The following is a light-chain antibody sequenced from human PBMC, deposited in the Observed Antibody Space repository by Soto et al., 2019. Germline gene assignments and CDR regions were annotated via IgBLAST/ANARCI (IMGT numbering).Light chain of an antibody. V-gene: IGLV2-14*03. CDR1: SSDVGGYNY. CDR3: SSYTSSSTVV. Sequence: QSALTQPASVSGSPGQSITISCTGTSSDVGGYNYVSWYQQHTGKAPKLMIYDVSYRPSGVSNRFSGSKSGNTASLTISGLQADDEADYYCSSYTSSSTVVFGGGTKLTFL. CDR2: DVS. J-gene: IGLJ3*02.